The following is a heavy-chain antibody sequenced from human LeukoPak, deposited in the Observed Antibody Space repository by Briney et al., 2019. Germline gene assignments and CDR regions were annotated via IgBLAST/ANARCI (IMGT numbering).Heavy chain of an antibody. J-gene: IGHJ4*02. CDR2: ISYDGSNK. CDR1: GFTFSSYA. V-gene: IGHV3-30-3*01. CDR3: ARDGAGYSSGWYGGDY. D-gene: IGHD6-19*01. Sequence: GGSLRLSCAASGFTFSSYARHWVRQGPGKGLEWVAVISYDGSNKYYADSVKGRFTISRDHSKNTLYQKMNSLRAEDTAVYYCARDGAGYSSGWYGGDYWGQGTLVTVSS.